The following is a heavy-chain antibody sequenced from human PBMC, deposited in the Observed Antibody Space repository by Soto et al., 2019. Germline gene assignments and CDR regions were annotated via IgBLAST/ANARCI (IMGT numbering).Heavy chain of an antibody. CDR1: GGSISSGGYY. D-gene: IGHD2-2*02. J-gene: IGHJ6*03. CDR3: ARVSSPISCSSTSCHTPYYYYYYMDV. Sequence: NPSETLSLTCTVSGGSISSGGYYWSWIRQHPGKGLEWIGYIYYSGSTYYNPSLKSRVTISVDTSKNQFSLKLSSVTAADTAVYYCARVSSPISCSSTSCHTPYYYYYYMDVWGKGTTVTVSS. CDR2: IYYSGST. V-gene: IGHV4-31*03.